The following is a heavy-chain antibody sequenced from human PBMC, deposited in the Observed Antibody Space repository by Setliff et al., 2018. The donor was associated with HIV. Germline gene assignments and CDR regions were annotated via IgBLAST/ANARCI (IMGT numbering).Heavy chain of an antibody. CDR2: IIPMYNIP. CDR1: GGTLSNYV. D-gene: IGHD6-13*01. J-gene: IGHJ3*02. CDR3: AKDQTGVAAAAFGGGSAWSDEGFDI. V-gene: IGHV1-69*13. Sequence: SVKVSCKTSGGTLSNYVITWVRQAPGQGLEWMGMIIPMYNIPAYAQKFQGRVTFTADESASTAYMELSSLSSEDTAVYYCAKDQTGVAAAAFGGGSAWSDEGFDIWGQGTMVTVSS.